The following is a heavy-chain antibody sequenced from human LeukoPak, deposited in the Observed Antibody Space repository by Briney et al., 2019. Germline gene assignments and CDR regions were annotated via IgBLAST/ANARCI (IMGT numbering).Heavy chain of an antibody. J-gene: IGHJ4*02. Sequence: SETLSLTCTVSGGSITTRNYYWGWIRQSPGKGLEWIGHKYYSGSTYYSPSLKGRVSISVDTTIYQFPLSFSSVTAADTAVYYCARLFTAAADQGGVDYWGQGTLVTVSS. CDR1: GGSITTRNYY. CDR3: ARLFTAAADQGGVDY. CDR2: KYYSGST. D-gene: IGHD6-13*01. V-gene: IGHV4-39*06.